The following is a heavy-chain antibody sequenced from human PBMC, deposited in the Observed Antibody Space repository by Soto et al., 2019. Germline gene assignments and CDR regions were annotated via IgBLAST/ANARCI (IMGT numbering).Heavy chain of an antibody. V-gene: IGHV3-7*01. CDR1: GFTFSSYW. D-gene: IGHD1-20*01. CDR3: ARFVYLRNRGNYFDY. J-gene: IGHJ4*02. CDR2: IKQDGSEK. Sequence: GGSLRLSCAASGFTFSSYWMSWVRQAPGKGLEWVANIKQDGSEKYYVDSVKGRFTISRDNAKNSLYLQMNSLRAEDTAVYYCARFVYLRNRGNYFDYWGQGTLVTVSS.